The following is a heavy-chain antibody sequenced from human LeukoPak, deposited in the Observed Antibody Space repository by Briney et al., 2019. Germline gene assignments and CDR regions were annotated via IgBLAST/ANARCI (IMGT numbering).Heavy chain of an antibody. V-gene: IGHV3-30-3*01. CDR3: ARDQDPGNTAMPPGSFDY. CDR2: ISYDGSNK. D-gene: IGHD5-18*01. CDR1: GFTFSSYA. Sequence: GGSLRLSCAASGFTFSSYAMHWVRQAPGKGLEWVAVISYDGSNKYYADSVKGRFTISRDNSKNTLYLQMNSLRAEDTAVYYCARDQDPGNTAMPPGSFDYWGQGTLVTVSS. J-gene: IGHJ4*02.